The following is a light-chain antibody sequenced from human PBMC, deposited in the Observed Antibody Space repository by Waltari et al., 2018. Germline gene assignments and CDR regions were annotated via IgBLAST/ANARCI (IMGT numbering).Light chain of an antibody. CDR1: QSVSSK. CDR3: QHHNNWPPRWT. Sequence: EIVMTQSPATLSVSPGERATLSCRASQSVSSKLVWYQQKPGQAPRLLIYGASTRATGVPARFSGSGSGPEYILTISSLQSEDLAVEYCQHHNNWPPRWTFGQGTKVEIK. CDR2: GAS. V-gene: IGKV3-15*01. J-gene: IGKJ1*01.